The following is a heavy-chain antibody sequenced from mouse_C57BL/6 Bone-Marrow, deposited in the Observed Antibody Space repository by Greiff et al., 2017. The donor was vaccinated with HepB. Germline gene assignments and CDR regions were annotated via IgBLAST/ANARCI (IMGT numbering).Heavy chain of an antibody. CDR2: IDPSDSYT. CDR3: AREGWYYFDY. V-gene: IGHV1-50*01. CDR1: GYTFTSYW. Sequence: VQLQQPGAELVKPGASVKLSCKASGYTFTSYWMQWVKQRPGQGLEWIGEIDPSDSYTNYNQKFKGKATLTVDTSSSTAYMQLSSLTSEDSAVYYCAREGWYYFDYWGQGTTLTVSS. J-gene: IGHJ2*01. D-gene: IGHD3-2*02.